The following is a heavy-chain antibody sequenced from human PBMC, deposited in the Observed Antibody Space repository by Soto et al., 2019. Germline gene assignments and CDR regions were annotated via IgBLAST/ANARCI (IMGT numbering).Heavy chain of an antibody. J-gene: IGHJ6*02. V-gene: IGHV3-30-3*01. D-gene: IGHD2-15*01. CDR2: ISYDGSNK. CDR1: GFTFSSYA. Sequence: QVQLVESGGGVVQPGRSLRLSCAASGFTFSSYAMNWVRQAPGKGLEWVAVISYDGSNKYYADTVKGRFTISRDNSKNTMYLQMNSLRAEDTAVYYCAIDHDKCRGGSSYSHYGRDVWGQGTTVTVSS. CDR3: AIDHDKCRGGSSYSHYGRDV.